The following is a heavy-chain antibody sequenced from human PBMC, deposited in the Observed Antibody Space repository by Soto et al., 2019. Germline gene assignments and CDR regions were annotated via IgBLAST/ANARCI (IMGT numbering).Heavy chain of an antibody. D-gene: IGHD2-2*01. V-gene: IGHV3-21*01. J-gene: IGHJ3*02. CDR3: AGGSSRGVCRSTSCTTAIDI. CDR2: MSSVGRYI. CDR1: GFTFSAYS. Sequence: GVSLLLSCAASGFTFSAYSMNWVRQVPGKGLEWVSFMSSVGRYIDYADSVKGRFTISRDNAINSLYLQMDSLRAEDTGLYYCAGGSSRGVCRSTSCTTAIDIWSQGTGVTV.